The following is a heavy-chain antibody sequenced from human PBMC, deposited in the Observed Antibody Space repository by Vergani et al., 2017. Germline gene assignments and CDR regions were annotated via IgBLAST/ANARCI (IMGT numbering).Heavy chain of an antibody. CDR3: ARSGYSGYDTTFDY. D-gene: IGHD5-12*01. V-gene: IGHV4-59*01. J-gene: IGHJ4*02. Sequence: QVQLQESGPGLVKPSETLSLTCSVPGGSFSRYYWSWIRQPPGKGLEWFGSISYSGITNYNPSLKSRVTISVDTSKNQFSLKLRSVNAADTPVYYCARSGYSGYDTTFDYWGQGTLVTVSS. CDR1: GGSFSRYY. CDR2: ISYSGIT.